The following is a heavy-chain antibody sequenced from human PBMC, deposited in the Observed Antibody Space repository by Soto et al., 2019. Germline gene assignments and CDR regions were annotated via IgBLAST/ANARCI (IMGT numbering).Heavy chain of an antibody. Sequence: SVKVSCKASGATFSSYAISWVRQAPGQGLEWMGGIIPIFGTANYAQKFQGRVTITADESTSTAYMELSSLRSEDTAVYYCARAHYYDSSGYYYTFDYWGQGTLVTVSS. V-gene: IGHV1-69*13. CDR2: IIPIFGTA. J-gene: IGHJ4*02. CDR1: GATFSSYA. D-gene: IGHD3-22*01. CDR3: ARAHYYDSSGYYYTFDY.